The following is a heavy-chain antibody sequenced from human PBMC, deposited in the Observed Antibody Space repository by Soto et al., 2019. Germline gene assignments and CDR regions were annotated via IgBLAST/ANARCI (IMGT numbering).Heavy chain of an antibody. V-gene: IGHV1-69*01. CDR3: ATKWRIAAAGRAGSYYYGMDV. CDR2: IIPIFGTA. Sequence: QVQLVQSGAEVKKPGSSVKVSCKASGGTFSSYAISWVRQAPGQGLEWMGGIIPIFGTANYAQKFQGRVTITADESTSTAYMELSSLRSEDTAVYYCATKWRIAAAGRAGSYYYGMDVWGQGTTVTVSS. J-gene: IGHJ6*02. D-gene: IGHD6-13*01. CDR1: GGTFSSYA.